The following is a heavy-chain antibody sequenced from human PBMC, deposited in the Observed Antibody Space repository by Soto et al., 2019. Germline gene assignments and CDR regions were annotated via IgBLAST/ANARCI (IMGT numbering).Heavy chain of an antibody. V-gene: IGHV3-15*07. CDR3: TTDMYYDFWSGYYDYYYYGMDV. D-gene: IGHD3-3*01. CDR2: IKSKTDGGTT. Sequence: PWGSLRLSCAASGFTFCNAWMNWVRQAPGKGLEWVGRIKSKTDGGTTDYAAPVKGRFTISRDDSKNTLYLQMNSLKTEDTAVYYCTTDMYYDFWSGYYDYYYYGMDVWGQGTTVTVSS. CDR1: GFTFCNAW. J-gene: IGHJ6*02.